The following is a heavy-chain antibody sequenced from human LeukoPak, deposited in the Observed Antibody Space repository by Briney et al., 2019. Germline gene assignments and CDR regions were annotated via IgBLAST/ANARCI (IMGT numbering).Heavy chain of an antibody. V-gene: IGHV3-48*01. CDR2: ISSSGSTI. Sequence: GGSLRLSCAASGFTFSSYSMNCFRQAPGKGLEWVSYISSSGSTIYYADSVKGRFTISRGNAKNSLYLQMNSLRVEDTAVYYCARGGSYYNEAFDTWGQGTMVTVSS. D-gene: IGHD1-26*01. J-gene: IGHJ3*02. CDR1: GFTFSSYS. CDR3: ARGGSYYNEAFDT.